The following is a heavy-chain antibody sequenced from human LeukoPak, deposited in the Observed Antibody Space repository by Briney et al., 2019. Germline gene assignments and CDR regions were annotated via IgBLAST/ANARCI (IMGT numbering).Heavy chain of an antibody. CDR1: GGTFSSYA. D-gene: IGHD3-3*01. V-gene: IGHV1-69*05. J-gene: IGHJ5*02. Sequence: GASVKVSCKASGGTFSSYAISWVRQAPGQGLEWMGGIIPIFGTANYAQKLQGRVTMTTDTSTSTAYMELRSLRSDDTAVYYCARDSGWSVLRFLEWLGENTSHWFDPWGQGTLVTVSS. CDR3: ARDSGWSVLRFLEWLGENTSHWFDP. CDR2: IIPIFGTA.